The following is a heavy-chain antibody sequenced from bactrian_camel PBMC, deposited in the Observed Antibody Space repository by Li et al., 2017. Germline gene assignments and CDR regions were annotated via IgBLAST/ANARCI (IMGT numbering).Heavy chain of an antibody. J-gene: IGHJ4*01. CDR2: INSGGGST. D-gene: IGHD1*01. Sequence: VQLVESGGGSVQAGGSLNLSCTASGYTYKYNCMGWFRQAPGKGLEWVSAINSGGGSTYYADSVKGRFTISRANTMNTAYLQMDSLKSEDTAQYYCVALAWGFNYWGQGTQVTVS. V-gene: IGHV3S40*01. CDR3: VALAWGFNY. CDR1: GYTYKYNC.